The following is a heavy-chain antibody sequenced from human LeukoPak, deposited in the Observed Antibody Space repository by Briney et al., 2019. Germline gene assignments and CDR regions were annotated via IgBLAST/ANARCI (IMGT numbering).Heavy chain of an antibody. Sequence: GRSLRLSCAVSGFTFSGYYMTWVRQAPGKGLEWVANIKQDGSERNYVDSVKGRFTISRDNDENSLFLQMNSLRVEDTAVYYCAREWQGGIAAAGTRIEGDYWGQGTLVAVSS. J-gene: IGHJ4*02. CDR3: AREWQGGIAAAGTRIEGDY. CDR2: IKQDGSER. V-gene: IGHV3-7*01. CDR1: GFTFSGYY. D-gene: IGHD6-13*01.